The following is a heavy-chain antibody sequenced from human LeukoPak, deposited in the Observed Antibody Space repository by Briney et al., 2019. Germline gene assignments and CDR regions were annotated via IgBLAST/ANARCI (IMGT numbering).Heavy chain of an antibody. CDR1: GGSIRRHY. J-gene: IGHJ4*02. V-gene: IGHV4-59*11. D-gene: IGHD4-23*01. CDR3: AGPGGIGGNFDIDY. CDR2: VSYTGTT. Sequence: PETLSLTCTVSGGSIRRHYWSWIRQPPGKGLEWIGYVSYTGTTNYNPSLKSRVTISLDTSKNQFSLKVTSVTAADTAVYYCAGPGGIGGNFDIDYWGQGTLVTVFS.